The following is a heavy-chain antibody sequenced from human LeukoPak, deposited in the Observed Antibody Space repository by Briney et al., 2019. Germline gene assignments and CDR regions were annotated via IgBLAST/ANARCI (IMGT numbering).Heavy chain of an antibody. J-gene: IGHJ6*03. CDR2: ISNSGRWM. CDR3: ARRGGDGSGLPHYFMDV. CDR1: GSGFLFSSDE. V-gene: IGHV3-48*03. D-gene: IGHD3-16*01. Sequence: GGSLRLSCAASGSGFLFSSDELNWVRQAPGKGLEWVAHISNSGRWMYYADSVKGRVTISRDNTKNSLFLHMNSLRVEDAAVYYCARRGGDGSGLPHYFMDVWGKGTTVIVSS.